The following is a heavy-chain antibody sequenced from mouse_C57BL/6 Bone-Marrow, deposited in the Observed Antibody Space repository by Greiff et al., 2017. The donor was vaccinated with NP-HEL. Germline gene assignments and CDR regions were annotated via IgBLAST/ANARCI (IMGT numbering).Heavy chain of an antibody. J-gene: IGHJ1*03. D-gene: IGHD1-1*02. CDR1: GYTFTSYT. CDR2: INPSSGYT. V-gene: IGHV1-4*01. Sequence: VKLQQSGAELARPGASVKMSCKASGYTFTSYTMHWVKQRPGQGLEWIGYINPSSGYTKYNQKFKDKATLTADKTSSTAYMQLSRLASEDSAVYYSGRRWLWYFDVWGTGTTVTVSS. CDR3: GRRWLWYFDV.